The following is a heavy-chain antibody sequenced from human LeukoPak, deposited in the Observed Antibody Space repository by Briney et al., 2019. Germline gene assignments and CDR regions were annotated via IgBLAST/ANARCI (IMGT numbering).Heavy chain of an antibody. D-gene: IGHD6-6*01. Sequence: SETLSLTCTVSGGSISTYYWNWIRQPPGKGLEWLGNIYHSGSTNYNPSLQRRVTISVDTSKNQFSLNLNSVTAADTAVYYCARGGAARLHFQNWGQGTLVTVSS. CDR3: ARGGAARLHFQN. CDR1: GGSISTYY. J-gene: IGHJ1*01. CDR2: IYHSGST. V-gene: IGHV4-59*01.